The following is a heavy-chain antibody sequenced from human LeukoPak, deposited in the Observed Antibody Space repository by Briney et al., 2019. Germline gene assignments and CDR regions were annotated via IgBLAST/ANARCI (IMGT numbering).Heavy chain of an antibody. CDR2: INHSGSP. V-gene: IGHV4-34*01. CDR3: ARTGGQGARGHDY. CDR1: GGSFSGYY. D-gene: IGHD3-16*01. J-gene: IGHJ4*02. Sequence: SETLSLTCAVYGGSFSGYYWSWIRQPPGRGLEWIGEINHSGSPNYNPSLKSRVTISVDTSKNQFSLKLSSVTAADTAVYYCARTGGQGARGHDYWGQGTLVTVSS.